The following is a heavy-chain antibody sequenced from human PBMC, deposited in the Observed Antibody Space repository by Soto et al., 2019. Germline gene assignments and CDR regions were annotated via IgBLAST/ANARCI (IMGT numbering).Heavy chain of an antibody. Sequence: EVQLVESGGGLVKPGGSLRLSCAASGVTVSNAWMSWVRQAPGKGLEWGGRIKSKTDGGTTDYAAPVKGRFTISRDDSNNTLYLQMNGLKPGETVVYYCTTGSNRRAVPVYYGMDVWGQGTTIRVSS. V-gene: IGHV3-15*01. CDR2: IKSKTDGGTT. J-gene: IGHJ6*02. CDR1: GVTVSNAW. CDR3: TTGSNRRAVPVYYGMDV. D-gene: IGHD6-19*01.